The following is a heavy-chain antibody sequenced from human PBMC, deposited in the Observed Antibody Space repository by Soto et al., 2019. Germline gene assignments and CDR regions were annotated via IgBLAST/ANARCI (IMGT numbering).Heavy chain of an antibody. D-gene: IGHD1-26*01. Sequence: SETLSLTCTVSGGSINSSGYYWNWVRQRPDTGLEWIGHIYFSGNTYYNPSLKTNPSLQSRVIISVDTPKNQLSLWLSSVTAADTAIYYCAAGDAWDILLAYWGQGTLVTVSS. V-gene: IGHV4-31*03. CDR3: AAGDAWDILLAY. J-gene: IGHJ4*02. CDR2: IYFSGNT. CDR1: GGSINSSGYY.